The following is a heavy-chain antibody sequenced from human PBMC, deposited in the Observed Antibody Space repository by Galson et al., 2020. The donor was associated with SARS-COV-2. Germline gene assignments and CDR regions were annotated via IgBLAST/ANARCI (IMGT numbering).Heavy chain of an antibody. Sequence: GGSLRLSCAASGFTFSSYAMSWVRQAPGKGLEWVSVIYSGGSTYYADSVKGRFTISRDNSKNTLYLQMNSLRAEDTAVYYCAKVKASGSYLFAFDYWGQGTLVTVSS. D-gene: IGHD1-26*01. J-gene: IGHJ4*02. CDR1: GFTFSSYA. V-gene: IGHV3-23*03. CDR3: AKVKASGSYLFAFDY. CDR2: IYSGGST.